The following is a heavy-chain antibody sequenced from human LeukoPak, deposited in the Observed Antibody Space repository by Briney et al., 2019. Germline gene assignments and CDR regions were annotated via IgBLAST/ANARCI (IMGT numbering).Heavy chain of an antibody. D-gene: IGHD3-9*01. CDR2: IYYSGST. V-gene: IGHV4-30-4*01. Sequence: PSETLSLTCTVSGGSISSGDYYWSWIRQPPGKGQEWIGYIYYSGSTYYNPSLKSRVTISVDTSKNQFSLKLSSVTAADTAVYYCARFSIQNYDILTGYPPLGMDVWGQGTTVTVSS. CDR3: ARFSIQNYDILTGYPPLGMDV. J-gene: IGHJ6*02. CDR1: GGSISSGDYY.